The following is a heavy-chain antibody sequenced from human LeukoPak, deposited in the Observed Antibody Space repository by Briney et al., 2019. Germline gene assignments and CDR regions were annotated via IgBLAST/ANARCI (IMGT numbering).Heavy chain of an antibody. V-gene: IGHV3-53*01. CDR1: GFSFQDFA. D-gene: IGHD1-26*01. CDR2: IYSGGST. J-gene: IGHJ4*02. Sequence: PGGSLRLSCAASGFSFQDFAMSWVRQAPGKGPEWVSVIYSGGSTYYADSVKGRFTISRDNSKNTLYLQMNSLRAEDTAVYYCAGGELPPDYWGQGILVTVSS. CDR3: AGGELPPDY.